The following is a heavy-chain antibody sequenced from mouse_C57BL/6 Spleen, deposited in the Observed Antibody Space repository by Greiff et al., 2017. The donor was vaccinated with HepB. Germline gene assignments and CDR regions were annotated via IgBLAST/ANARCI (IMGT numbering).Heavy chain of an antibody. CDR1: GYTFTSYD. CDR2: IYPRDGST. V-gene: IGHV1-85*01. D-gene: IGHD1-1*01. Sequence: QVQLQQSGPELVKPGASVKLSCKASGYTFTSYDINWVKQRPGQGLEWIGWIYPRDGSTKYNEKFKGKATLTVDTSSSTAYMELHSLTSEDSAVYFCAKGTVVATRGYFDYWGQGTTLTVSS. J-gene: IGHJ2*01. CDR3: AKGTVVATRGYFDY.